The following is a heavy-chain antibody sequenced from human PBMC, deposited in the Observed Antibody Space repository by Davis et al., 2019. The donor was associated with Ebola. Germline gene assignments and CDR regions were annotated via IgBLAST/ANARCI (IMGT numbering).Heavy chain of an antibody. CDR2: INPSGGST. V-gene: IGHV1-46*01. CDR3: ARRKVGAGPYYYGMDV. Sequence: AASVKVSCKASGYTFTSYYMHWVRQAPGQGLEWMGIINPSGGSTSYAQKFQGRVTMTRDTSTSTVYMELSSLRSEDTAVYYCARRKVGAGPYYYGMDVWGQGTTVTVSS. D-gene: IGHD1-14*01. CDR1: GYTFTSYY. J-gene: IGHJ6*02.